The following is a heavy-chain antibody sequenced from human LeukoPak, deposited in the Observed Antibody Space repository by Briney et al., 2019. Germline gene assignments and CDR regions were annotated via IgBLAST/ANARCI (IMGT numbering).Heavy chain of an antibody. CDR2: IYSGGST. D-gene: IGHD3-10*01. CDR3: ARGGSGSYFRLYAFD. J-gene: IGHJ4*02. CDR1: GFTVSSNY. Sequence: GGSLRLSCAASGFTVSSNYMSWVRQAPGKGREWVSVIYSGGSTYYADSVKGRFTFSRDNSKNTLYLQMNSLRAEDTAVYYCARGGSGSYFRLYAFDWGQGTLVTASS. V-gene: IGHV3-66*01.